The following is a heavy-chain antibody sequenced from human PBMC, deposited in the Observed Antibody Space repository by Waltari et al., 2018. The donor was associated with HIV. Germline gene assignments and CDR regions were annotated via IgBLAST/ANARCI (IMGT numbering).Heavy chain of an antibody. CDR3: ARAAYCGGDCYSFQH. J-gene: IGHJ1*01. CDR2: IYPGDSDT. CDR1: GYSFTSYW. D-gene: IGHD2-21*02. V-gene: IGHV5-51*01. Sequence: EVQVVQSGAEVKKPGESLKISCKGSGYSFTSYWIGWVRQMPGKGLEWMGIIYPGDSDTRYSPSFQGQVTISADKSISTAYLQWCSLKASDTAMYYCARAAYCGGDCYSFQHWGQGTLVTVSS.